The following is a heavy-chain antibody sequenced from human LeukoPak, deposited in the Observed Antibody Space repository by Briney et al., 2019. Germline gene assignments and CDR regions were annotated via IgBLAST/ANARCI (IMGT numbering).Heavy chain of an antibody. CDR3: ARESITMVRGALYYYGMDV. Sequence: SETLSLTCTVSGGSISSSSYYWGWIRQPPGKGLEWIGTIYYSRTTCYNPSLKSRVTISVDTSKNQFSLKLSSVTAADTAVYYCARESITMVRGALYYYGMDVWGQGTTVTVSS. CDR1: GGSISSSSYY. J-gene: IGHJ6*02. V-gene: IGHV4-39*07. D-gene: IGHD3-10*01. CDR2: IYYSRTT.